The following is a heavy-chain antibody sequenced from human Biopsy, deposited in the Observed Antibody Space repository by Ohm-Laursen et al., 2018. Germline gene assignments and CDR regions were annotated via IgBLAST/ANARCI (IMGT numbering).Heavy chain of an antibody. D-gene: IGHD3-9*01. CDR3: ATKLTGYFHH. J-gene: IGHJ1*01. V-gene: IGHV1-69*06. CDR2: NIPILGTG. Sequence: ASVKVSCKAPGPPFSNHPPTWVRQAPPQGLDCLGGNIPILGTGNYAQKFQDRVTVAADTSTSTATMELRSLRSDDTAVYYCATKLTGYFHHWGQGTLVIVSS. CDR1: GPPFSNHP.